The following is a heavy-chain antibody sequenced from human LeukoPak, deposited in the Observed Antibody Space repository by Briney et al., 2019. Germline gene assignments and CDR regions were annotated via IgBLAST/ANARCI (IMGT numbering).Heavy chain of an antibody. J-gene: IGHJ4*02. CDR2: ISAYNGNT. D-gene: IGHD3-10*01. CDR3: ARDGLPRGYFDY. Sequence: ASVKVSCKASGGTFSSYAISWVRQAPGQGLEWMGWISAYNGNTNYAQKLQGRVTMTTDTSTSTAYMELRSLRSDDTAVYYCARDGLPRGYFDYWGQGTLVTVSS. CDR1: GGTFSSYA. V-gene: IGHV1-18*01.